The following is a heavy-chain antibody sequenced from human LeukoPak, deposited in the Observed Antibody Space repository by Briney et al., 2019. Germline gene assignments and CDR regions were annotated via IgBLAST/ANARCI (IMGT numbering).Heavy chain of an antibody. Sequence: SETLSLTCAVYGGSFSGYYWSWTRQPPGKGLEWIGEINHSGSTNYNPSLKSRVTISVDTSKNQFSLKLSSVTAADTAVYYCASAYLGTWFDPWGQGTLVTVSS. CDR3: ASAYLGTWFDP. J-gene: IGHJ5*02. V-gene: IGHV4-34*01. D-gene: IGHD6-13*01. CDR1: GGSFSGYY. CDR2: INHSGST.